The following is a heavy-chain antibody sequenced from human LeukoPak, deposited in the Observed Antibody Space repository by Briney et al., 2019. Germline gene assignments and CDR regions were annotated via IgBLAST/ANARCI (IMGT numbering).Heavy chain of an antibody. D-gene: IGHD7-27*01. CDR3: ARAVDLGPFDY. CDR2: ISSSSSYI. V-gene: IGHV3-21*01. J-gene: IGHJ4*02. CDR1: GFTFSSYS. Sequence: GGSLRLSCAAPGFTFSSYSMNWVRQAPGKGLEWVSSISSSSSYIYYADSVKGRFTLSRDNAKNSLYLQMNSLRAEDTTVYYCARAVDLGPFDYWGQGTLVTVSS.